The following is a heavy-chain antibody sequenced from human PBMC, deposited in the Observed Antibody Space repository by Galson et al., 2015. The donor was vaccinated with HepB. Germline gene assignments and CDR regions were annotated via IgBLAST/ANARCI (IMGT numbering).Heavy chain of an antibody. V-gene: IGHV3-21*01. J-gene: IGHJ4*02. D-gene: IGHD3-10*01. Sequence: GSTFNTYSMNWVRQAPGKGLEWVSSISSSSSYIYYADSAKGRFTISRDNARNSLYLQMNSLRAEDTAVYHCATVEILVVRGGLRTRSYFDYWGRGTLVTVSS. CDR3: ATVEILVVRGGLRTRSYFDY. CDR2: ISSSSSYI. CDR1: GSTFNTYS.